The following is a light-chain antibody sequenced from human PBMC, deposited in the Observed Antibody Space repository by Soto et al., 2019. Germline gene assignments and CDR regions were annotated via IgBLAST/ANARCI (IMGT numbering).Light chain of an antibody. CDR3: QQYGRSPLT. Sequence: EILLTQSPGTLSLSPGERATLSCRASQSVRSNFLAWYQQKPGQAPRLLIYGASNRATGIPDRFSGSGSGTDFTLTISRLEPEDFAVYYCQQYGRSPLTFGGGTKVDTK. CDR1: QSVRSNF. CDR2: GAS. V-gene: IGKV3-20*01. J-gene: IGKJ4*01.